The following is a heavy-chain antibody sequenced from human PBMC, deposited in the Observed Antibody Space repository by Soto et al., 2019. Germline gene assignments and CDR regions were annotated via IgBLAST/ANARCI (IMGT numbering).Heavy chain of an antibody. Sequence: SETLSLTCTVSGGSMNRYYCSWFRQPPGKGLEWIGFVYYTGNTNYNPSLKSRVTISADTSRNQFSLKLTSVTAADTAVYYCGRGDYGDYADYWGQGILVTVSS. D-gene: IGHD4-17*01. CDR3: GRGDYGDYADY. V-gene: IGHV4-59*01. J-gene: IGHJ4*02. CDR1: GGSMNRYY. CDR2: VYYTGNT.